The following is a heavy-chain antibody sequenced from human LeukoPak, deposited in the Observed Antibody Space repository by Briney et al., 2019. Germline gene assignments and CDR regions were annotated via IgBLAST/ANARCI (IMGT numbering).Heavy chain of an antibody. CDR3: ARDWMAAAVTGFDYWYFDL. J-gene: IGHJ2*01. Sequence: SETLSLTCTVSGGSISSGGYYWSWIRQHPGEGLEWIGYIYYSGSTYYNPSLKSRVTISVDTSKNQFSLKLSSVTAADTAVYYCARDWMAAAVTGFDYWYFDLWGRGTLVTVSS. CDR2: IYYSGST. CDR1: GGSISSGGYY. D-gene: IGHD6-13*01. V-gene: IGHV4-31*03.